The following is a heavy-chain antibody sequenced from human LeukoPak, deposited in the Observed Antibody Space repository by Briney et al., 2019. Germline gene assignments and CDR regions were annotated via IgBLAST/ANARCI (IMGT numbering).Heavy chain of an antibody. CDR2: ISYDGSNK. J-gene: IGHJ4*02. D-gene: IGHD6-13*01. CDR1: GFTFSSYA. CDR3: ARDDSSSWFSFGY. Sequence: GGSLRLSSAASGFTFSSYAMHWVRQAPGKGLEWVAVISYDGSNKYYADSVKGRFTISRDNSKNTLYLQMNSLRAEDTAVYYCARDDSSSWFSFGYWGQGTLVTVSS. V-gene: IGHV3-30*04.